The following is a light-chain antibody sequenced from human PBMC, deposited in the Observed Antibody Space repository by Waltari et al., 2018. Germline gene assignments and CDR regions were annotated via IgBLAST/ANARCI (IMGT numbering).Light chain of an antibody. V-gene: IGLV3-25*03. CDR1: ALPRQY. CDR2: KDT. J-gene: IGLJ2*01. CDR3: QSTDNSGTYFV. Sequence: SYELTQPPSVSVSPGQTARITCSGDALPRQYSFWYQQRSGQAPVLVIYKDTERPSGIPERFSGSSSLTRVTLTISGVQAQDEADYYCQSTDNSGTYFVFGGGTKLTVL.